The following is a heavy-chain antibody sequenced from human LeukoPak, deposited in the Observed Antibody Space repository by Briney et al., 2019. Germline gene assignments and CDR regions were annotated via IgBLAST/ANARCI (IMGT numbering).Heavy chain of an antibody. Sequence: ASVKVSCKASGYTFTGYYMHWVRQAPGQGLEWMGWINPNSGGTNYAQKFQGRVTMTRGTSISTAYMELSRLRSDDTAVYYCARDPYYYDSSGPRGNNYWGQGTLVTVSS. D-gene: IGHD3-22*01. V-gene: IGHV1-2*02. CDR1: GYTFTGYY. J-gene: IGHJ4*02. CDR2: INPNSGGT. CDR3: ARDPYYYDSSGPRGNNY.